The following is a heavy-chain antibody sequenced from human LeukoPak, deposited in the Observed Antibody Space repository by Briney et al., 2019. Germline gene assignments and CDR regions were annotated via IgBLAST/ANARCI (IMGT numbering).Heavy chain of an antibody. CDR3: ARDTGNYFDY. Sequence: PSETLSLTCTVSGGSVSSYFWTWMRQSPGKGLEWIGYIYYSGSPNYNPSLRSRVTISVDTSKNQFSLKLSSVTSADTAVYYCARDTGNYFDYWGQGTLLSVSS. D-gene: IGHD2-8*02. CDR1: GGSVSSYF. J-gene: IGHJ4*02. V-gene: IGHV4-59*02. CDR2: IYYSGSP.